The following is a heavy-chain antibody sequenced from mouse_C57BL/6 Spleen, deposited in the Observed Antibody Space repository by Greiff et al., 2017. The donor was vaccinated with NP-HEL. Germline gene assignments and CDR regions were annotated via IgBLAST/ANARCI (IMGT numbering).Heavy chain of an antibody. V-gene: IGHV5-16*01. CDR1: GFTFSDYY. Sequence: EVMLVESEGGLVQPGSSMKLSCTASGFTFSDYYMAWVRQVPEKGLEWVANINYDGSSTYYLDSLKSRFIISRDNAKNILYLQMSSLKSEDTATYYCAIYDGYSMDYWGQGTSVTVSS. J-gene: IGHJ4*01. D-gene: IGHD2-3*01. CDR3: AIYDGYSMDY. CDR2: INYDGSST.